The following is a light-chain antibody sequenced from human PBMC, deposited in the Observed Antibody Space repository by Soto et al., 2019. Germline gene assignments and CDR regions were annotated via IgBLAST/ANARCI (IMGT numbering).Light chain of an antibody. J-gene: IGLJ1*01. CDR3: SSYTSSSTLYV. Sequence: QSVLTQPASVSGSPGQSITISCTGTSSDVGGYNYVSWYQQHPGKAPNLMIFDVSNRPSGVSNRFSGSKSGNTASLTISGLQAEDEADDYCSSYTSSSTLYVFGTGTKVTVL. V-gene: IGLV2-14*01. CDR2: DVS. CDR1: SSDVGGYNY.